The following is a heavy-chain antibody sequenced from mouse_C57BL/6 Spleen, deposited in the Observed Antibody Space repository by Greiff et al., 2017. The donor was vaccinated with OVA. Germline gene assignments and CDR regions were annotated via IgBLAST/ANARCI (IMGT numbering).Heavy chain of an antibody. V-gene: IGHV1-69*01. CDR3: ASHYGSSHYYAMDY. D-gene: IGHD1-1*01. CDR1: GYTFTSYW. Sequence: QVQLQQSGAELMKPGASVKLSCKASGYTFTSYWMHWVKQRPGQGLEWIGEIDPSDSYTNYNQKFKGKSTLTVDKSSSTAYMQLSSLTSEDSAVYYCASHYGSSHYYAMDYWGQGTSVTVSS. J-gene: IGHJ4*01. CDR2: IDPSDSYT.